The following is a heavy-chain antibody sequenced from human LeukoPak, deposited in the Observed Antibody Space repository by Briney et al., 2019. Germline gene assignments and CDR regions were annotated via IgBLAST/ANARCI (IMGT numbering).Heavy chain of an antibody. CDR3: AREVGYDSSGYYFDY. J-gene: IGHJ4*02. D-gene: IGHD3-22*01. Sequence: ASVKVSCKASGGTFSSYAVSWVRQAPGQGLEWMGGIIPIFGTANYAQKFQGRVTITADESTSTAYMELSSLRSEDTAVYYCAREVGYDSSGYYFDYWGQGTLVTVSS. CDR1: GGTFSSYA. V-gene: IGHV1-69*13. CDR2: IIPIFGTA.